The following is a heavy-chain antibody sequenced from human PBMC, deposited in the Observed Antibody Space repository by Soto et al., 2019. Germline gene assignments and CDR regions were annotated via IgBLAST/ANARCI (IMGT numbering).Heavy chain of an antibody. Sequence: VGSLRLSCAASGFTFSTYWMHWVRQTPGKGLVWVSRIISDVSSSGYAESVKGRFTISRDNAKNTLYLQMNSLRAEDSAVYYCARGNFYTMDVWGQGTTVTVSS. CDR2: IISDVSSS. D-gene: IGHD1-7*01. CDR3: ARGNFYTMDV. J-gene: IGHJ6*02. CDR1: GFTFSTYW. V-gene: IGHV3-74*01.